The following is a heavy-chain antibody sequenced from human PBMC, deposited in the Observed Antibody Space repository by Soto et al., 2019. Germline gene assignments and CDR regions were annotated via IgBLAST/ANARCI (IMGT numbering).Heavy chain of an antibody. J-gene: IGHJ6*02. D-gene: IGHD2-21*02. CDR1: GFSLSTGGVG. CDR2: IYWDDDK. V-gene: IGHV2-5*02. CDR3: AHSRCGGDCLQSYSSHYYFGMDV. Sequence: SGPTLVNPTQTLTLTRTFSGFSLSTGGVGVGWIRQPPGKALEWLALIYWDDDKRYSPSLKSRLTITKDTSKNQVVLTMTNMDPVDTATYYCAHSRCGGDCLQSYSSHYYFGMDVWGQGTTVTVSS.